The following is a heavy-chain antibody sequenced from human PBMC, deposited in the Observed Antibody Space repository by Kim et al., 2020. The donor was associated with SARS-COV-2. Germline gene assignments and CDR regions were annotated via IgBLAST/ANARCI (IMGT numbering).Heavy chain of an antibody. CDR1: GFSFSDYY. J-gene: IGHJ4*02. V-gene: IGHV3-11*05. CDR3: AIGGSYPYYFDS. Sequence: GGSLRLSCAASGFSFSDYYMSWIRQAPGKGLEWVSYISSSSSYTNYADSVKGRFTISRDNAKNSLYLQINSLRAEDTAFYYCAIGGSYPYYFDSWGQGT. D-gene: IGHD1-26*01. CDR2: ISSSSSYT.